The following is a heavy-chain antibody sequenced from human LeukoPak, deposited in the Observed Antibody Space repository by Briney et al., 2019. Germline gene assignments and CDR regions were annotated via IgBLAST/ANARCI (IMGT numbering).Heavy chain of an antibody. J-gene: IGHJ4*02. CDR3: AKVPNWNDSN. CDR2: ISYDGSNK. CDR1: GFTFSSYG. D-gene: IGHD1-1*01. Sequence: GGSLRLSCAASGFTFSSYGMHWVRRAPGKGLEWVAVISYDGSNKYYADSVKGRFTISRDNSKNTLYLQMNSLRAEDTAVYYCAKVPNWNDSNWGQGTLVTVSS. V-gene: IGHV3-30*18.